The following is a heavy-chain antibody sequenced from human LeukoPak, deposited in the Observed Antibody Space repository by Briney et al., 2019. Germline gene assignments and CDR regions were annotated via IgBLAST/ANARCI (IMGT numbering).Heavy chain of an antibody. CDR2: IYPGDSDT. J-gene: IGHJ4*02. CDR3: ARRYDDSSGYSYFDY. CDR1: GYSFTNYW. V-gene: IGHV5-51*01. Sequence: RGESLKISCKGTGYSFTNYWIGWVRQMPGKGLEWMGIIYPGDSDTRYSPSFQGQVTISADKSISTAYLQWSSLKASDTAMYYCARRYDDSSGYSYFDYWGQGTLVTVSS. D-gene: IGHD3-22*01.